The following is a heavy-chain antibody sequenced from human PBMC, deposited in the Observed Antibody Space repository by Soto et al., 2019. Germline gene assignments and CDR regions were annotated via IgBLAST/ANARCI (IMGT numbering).Heavy chain of an antibody. CDR3: ARVPPIMIMFGGVIVPDWFDP. D-gene: IGHD3-16*02. V-gene: IGHV1-69*13. CDR1: GGTFSSYA. Sequence: GASVKVSCKASGGTFSSYAITWVRQAPGQGLKWMGGIIPIFGTANSAQKFQGRVTITADESSNTAYMELSSLRSEDTAVYYCARVPPIMIMFGGVIVPDWFDPWGQGTLVTVSS. J-gene: IGHJ5*02. CDR2: IIPIFGTA.